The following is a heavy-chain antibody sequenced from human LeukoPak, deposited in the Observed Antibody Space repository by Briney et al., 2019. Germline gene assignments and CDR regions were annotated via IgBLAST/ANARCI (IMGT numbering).Heavy chain of an antibody. V-gene: IGHV3-11*05. J-gene: IGHJ4*02. CDR3: AREPPGTVTPDY. CDR2: ISSSSSYT. D-gene: IGHD4-17*01. Sequence: GGSLRLSCAASGFTFSDYYMSWIRQAPGKGLEWVSYISSSSSYTNYADSVKGRFTISRGNAKNSLYLQMNSLRAEDTAVYYCAREPPGTVTPDYWGQGTLVTVSS. CDR1: GFTFSDYY.